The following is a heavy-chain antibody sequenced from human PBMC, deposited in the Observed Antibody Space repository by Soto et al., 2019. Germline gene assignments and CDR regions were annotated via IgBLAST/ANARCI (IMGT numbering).Heavy chain of an antibody. CDR1: GFTFSSFG. CDR2: ISDDGSQK. Sequence: QVQLVESGGGVVQPGRSLRLSCAASGFTFSSFGMHWVRQAHDKGLEWVAVISDDGSQKYYADSVKGRFTVSRDNSKKTLNLQMNSLRAEDTAIYYCAKDLVPNGDSGGYLGDYWGQGTLVTVSS. V-gene: IGHV3-30*18. CDR3: AKDLVPNGDSGGYLGDY. J-gene: IGHJ4*01. D-gene: IGHD4-17*01.